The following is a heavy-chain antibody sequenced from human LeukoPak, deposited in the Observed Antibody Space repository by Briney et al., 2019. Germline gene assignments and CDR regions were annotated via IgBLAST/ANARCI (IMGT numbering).Heavy chain of an antibody. Sequence: PSETLSLTCAVYGGSFSGYYWSWIRQPPGKGLEWIGEINHSGSTNYNPSLKSRVTISVDTSKNQFSLKLSSVTAADTAVYYCARGDCSSTSCDGWGEYEYWGQGTLATVSS. CDR3: ARGDCSSTSCDGWGEYEY. J-gene: IGHJ4*02. CDR1: GGSFSGYY. CDR2: INHSGST. V-gene: IGHV4-34*01. D-gene: IGHD2-2*01.